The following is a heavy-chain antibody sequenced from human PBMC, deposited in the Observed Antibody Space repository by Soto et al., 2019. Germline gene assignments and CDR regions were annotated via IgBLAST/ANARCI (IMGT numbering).Heavy chain of an antibody. D-gene: IGHD2-15*01. CDR1: GYTFTSYG. CDR3: ARDDCSGGSCYGFDP. Sequence: ASVKVSCKASGYTFTSYGISWVRQAPGQGLEWMGWISAYNGNTNYAQKLQGRVTMTTDTSTSTAYMELRSLRSDDTAVYYCARDDCSGGSCYGFDPWGQGTLVTVSS. J-gene: IGHJ5*02. CDR2: ISAYNGNT. V-gene: IGHV1-18*01.